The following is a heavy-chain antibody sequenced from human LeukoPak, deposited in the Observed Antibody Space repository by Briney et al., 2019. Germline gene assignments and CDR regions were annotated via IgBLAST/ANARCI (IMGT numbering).Heavy chain of an antibody. CDR3: ARDGYANLDY. J-gene: IGHJ4*02. V-gene: IGHV4-34*01. Sequence: SETLSLTCAVYGGSFSGYYWSWIRQPPGKGLEWIGEINHSGSTNYNPPLKSRVTISVDTSKNQFSLKLSSVTAADTAVYYCARDGYANLDYWGQGTLVTVSS. CDR1: GGSFSGYY. D-gene: IGHD5-12*01. CDR2: INHSGST.